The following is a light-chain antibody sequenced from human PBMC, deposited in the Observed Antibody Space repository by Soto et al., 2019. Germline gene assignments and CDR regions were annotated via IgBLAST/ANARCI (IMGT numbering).Light chain of an antibody. V-gene: IGLV6-57*01. CDR3: QSYDATNQV. CDR1: SGSIASNY. CDR2: EDN. J-gene: IGLJ3*02. Sequence: NFMLTQPHSVSESPGKTVIISCTRSSGSIASNYVQWYQQRPGSSPTTVIYEDNQRPSGVPDRFSGSIDSSSNSASPTISGLETDDEADYFCQSYDATNQVFGGGTKLTVL.